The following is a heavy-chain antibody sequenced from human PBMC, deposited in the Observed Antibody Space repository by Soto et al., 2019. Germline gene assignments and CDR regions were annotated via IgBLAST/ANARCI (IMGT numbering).Heavy chain of an antibody. CDR2: SNEGSGNT. J-gene: IGHJ4*02. D-gene: IGHD3-3*02. CDR3: ARDDRTISGAVTLDY. CDR1: GYSFKNYA. V-gene: IGHV1-3*01. Sequence: QVQLVQSGPEVKRPGASVRISCRTAGYSFKNYAIHWVRQAPGKKLEWMGWSNEGSGNTIYSQKFQGRMSIARDTSASTSYLDLRSLTSEDTAIYFCARDDRTISGAVTLDYWGPGTLVTVSS.